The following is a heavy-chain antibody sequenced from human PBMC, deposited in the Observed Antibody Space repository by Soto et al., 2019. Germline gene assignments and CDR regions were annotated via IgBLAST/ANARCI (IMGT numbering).Heavy chain of an antibody. CDR2: ISSSSSTI. CDR3: ARDDSGIAAAGLDY. J-gene: IGHJ4*02. CDR1: GFTFSSYS. D-gene: IGHD6-13*01. Sequence: EVQLVESGGGLVQPGGSLRLSCAASGFTFSSYSMNWVRQAPGKGLEWVSYISSSSSTIYYADSVKGRFTISRDNAKNSLYLQMNSLRDDATTVYYCARDDSGIAAAGLDYWGQGTLVTVSS. V-gene: IGHV3-48*02.